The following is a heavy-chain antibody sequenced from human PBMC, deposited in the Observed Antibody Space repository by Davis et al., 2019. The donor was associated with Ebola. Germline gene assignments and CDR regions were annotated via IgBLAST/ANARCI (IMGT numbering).Heavy chain of an antibody. CDR3: AKDQHSSGWLFDY. D-gene: IGHD6-19*01. CDR1: GFTFSSYW. Sequence: HTGGSLRLSCAASGFTFSSYWMHWVRQAPGKGLVWVSRINSDGSSTSYADSVKGRFTISRDNSKNTLYLQMNSLRAEDTAVYYCAKDQHSSGWLFDYWGQGTLVTVSS. V-gene: IGHV3-74*01. CDR2: INSDGSST. J-gene: IGHJ4*02.